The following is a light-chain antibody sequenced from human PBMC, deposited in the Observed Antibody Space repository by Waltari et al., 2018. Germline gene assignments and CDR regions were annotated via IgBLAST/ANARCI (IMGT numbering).Light chain of an antibody. CDR2: AVT. J-gene: IGLJ2*01. V-gene: IGLV2-18*02. Sequence: QSALTQPPSMSGSPGQSLTISCTGTSGDIGAYNSVSWYQQSPGTAPKRIIYAVTNRPSGVPDRFSASKSGNTASLTISGLQAEDEADYYCSSGTIDSTLVFGTGTKLTVL. CDR3: SSGTIDSTLV. CDR1: SGDIGAYNS.